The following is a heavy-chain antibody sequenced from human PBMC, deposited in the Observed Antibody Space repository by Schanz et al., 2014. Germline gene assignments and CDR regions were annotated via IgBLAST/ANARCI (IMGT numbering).Heavy chain of an antibody. V-gene: IGHV3-48*04. Sequence: VQLVESGGGLVQPGGSLRVSCAASGFTFSNYWMSWVRQAPGKGLEWVSYISGSSSTKYYADSVKGRFTISRDNGKNSLYLQMNSLRAEDTALYYCAKDGIMVQGVIWERYFDSWGQGTLVNVSS. CDR3: AKDGIMVQGVIWERYFDS. CDR2: ISGSSSTK. D-gene: IGHD3-10*01. J-gene: IGHJ4*02. CDR1: GFTFSNYW.